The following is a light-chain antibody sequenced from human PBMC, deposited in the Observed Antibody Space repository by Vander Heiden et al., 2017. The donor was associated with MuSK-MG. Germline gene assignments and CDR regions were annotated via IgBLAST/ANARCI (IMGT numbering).Light chain of an antibody. CDR1: NMGSIR. Sequence: SYVLTQPPSVSVAPGKTGRFTCGGNNMGSIRGNWHQQKSGTAPVLVIYYNTDRPSGIPERFSGSNSGNTATLTISRVEAGDEADYYCQVWDSTNNHEVFGGGTKLTVL. V-gene: IGLV3-21*04. CDR3: QVWDSTNNHEV. CDR2: YNT. J-gene: IGLJ2*01.